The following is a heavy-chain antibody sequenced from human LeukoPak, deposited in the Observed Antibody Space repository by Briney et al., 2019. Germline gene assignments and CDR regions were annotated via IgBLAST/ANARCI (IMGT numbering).Heavy chain of an antibody. CDR2: IYPGDSDT. D-gene: IGHD3-10*01. V-gene: IGHV5-51*01. J-gene: IGHJ4*02. CDR3: ARPARGGQYRALQF. CDR1: GYDLTGFW. Sequence: GESLKISCKGSGYDLTGFWVAWVRQMPGKGLEWMGIIYPGDSDTKYSPSFQGHVTISVDKSISTAFLQWPSLKTSDTAVYYCARPARGGQYRALQFWGRGTLVTVSS.